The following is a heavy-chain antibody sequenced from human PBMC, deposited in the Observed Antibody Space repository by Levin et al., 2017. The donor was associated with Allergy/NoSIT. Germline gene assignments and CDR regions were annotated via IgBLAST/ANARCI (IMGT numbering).Heavy chain of an antibody. CDR2: IGTAGDT. CDR1: GFTLSNYD. J-gene: IGHJ3*02. D-gene: IGHD6-19*01. V-gene: IGHV3-13*04. CDR3: ARALGVAGTVVFDI. Sequence: PGGSLRLSCAASGFTLSNYDMHWVRQATGKGLEWVSGIGTAGDTYYPGSVEGRFTISRENAKSSLYLQMNSLSVGDTAVYYCARALGVAGTVVFDIWGQGTMVTVSS.